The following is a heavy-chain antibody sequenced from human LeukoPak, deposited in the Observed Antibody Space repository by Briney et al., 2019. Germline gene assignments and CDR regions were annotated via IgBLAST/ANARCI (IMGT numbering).Heavy chain of an antibody. CDR1: GFTFTNFG. V-gene: IGHV1-18*01. CDR2: INAYNGDT. CDR3: ARDPSNTSGRYAYFDS. D-gene: IGHD6-19*01. Sequence: ASVKVSYKASGFTFTNFGITWVRQAPGQGLEWMGWINAYNGDTKNAQKFQGRVTMTTDTSTTTAYMELRSLRSDDTAIYFCARDPSNTSGRYAYFDSWGQGTLVTVSS. J-gene: IGHJ4*02.